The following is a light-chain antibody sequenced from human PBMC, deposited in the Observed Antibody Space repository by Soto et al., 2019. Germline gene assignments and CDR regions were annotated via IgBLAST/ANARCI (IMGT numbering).Light chain of an antibody. J-gene: IGLJ3*02. V-gene: IGLV2-23*01. CDR2: EGR. Sequence: QSVLTQPASVSGSPGQSITISCTGTSSDVGSYNLVSWYQQHPGKAPKLMIYEGRKRPSGVSNRFSGSKSGNTASLTISGLQAEDEADYYCCSYAGSSTPFGGGTKLTVL. CDR3: CSYAGSSTP. CDR1: SSDVGSYNL.